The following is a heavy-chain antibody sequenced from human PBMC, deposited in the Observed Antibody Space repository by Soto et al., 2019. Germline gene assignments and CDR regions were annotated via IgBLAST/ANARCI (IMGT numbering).Heavy chain of an antibody. CDR1: RFTLSSYA. J-gene: IGHJ4*02. CDR3: AKAPWAVAGPFDY. V-gene: IGHV3-23*01. CDR2: ISGSGGST. Sequence: EVQLLESGGGLVQPGGSLRLSCAASRFTLSSYAMNWVRQAPGKGLEWVSAISGSGGSTNYADYVKGRFTISRDNSKNTLYLQMNSLRAEDTAVYYCAKAPWAVAGPFDYWGQGTLVTVSS. D-gene: IGHD6-19*01.